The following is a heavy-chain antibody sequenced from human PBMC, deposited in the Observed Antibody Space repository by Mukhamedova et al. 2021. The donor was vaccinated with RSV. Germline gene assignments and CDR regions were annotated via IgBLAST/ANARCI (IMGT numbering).Heavy chain of an antibody. CDR3: ARAAAAGPVYFDY. CDR2: IYPGDSDT. J-gene: IGHJ4*02. Sequence: GKGLEWMGIIYPGDSDTRYSPSFQGQVTISADKSISTAYLQWSSLKASDTAMSYCARAAAAGPVYFDYWGPGTLVTVSS. D-gene: IGHD6-13*01. V-gene: IGHV5-51*01.